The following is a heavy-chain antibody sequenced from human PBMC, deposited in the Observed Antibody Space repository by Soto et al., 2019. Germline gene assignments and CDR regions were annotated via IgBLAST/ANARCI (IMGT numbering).Heavy chain of an antibody. CDR3: ARGRGSGWYVGDY. D-gene: IGHD6-19*01. CDR1: GFTFSDHY. Sequence: EVQLVESGGGLVQPGGSLRLSCAASGFTFSDHYMDWVRQAPGKGLEWVGRIRNKANSYTTEYAASVRGRFTISRDDSKNSLYLQMNSLKTEDTAVYFCARGRGSGWYVGDYCGQGTLVTVSS. J-gene: IGHJ4*02. V-gene: IGHV3-72*01. CDR2: IRNKANSYTT.